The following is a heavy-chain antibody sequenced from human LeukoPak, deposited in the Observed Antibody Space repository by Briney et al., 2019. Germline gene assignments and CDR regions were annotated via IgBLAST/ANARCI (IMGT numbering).Heavy chain of an antibody. CDR2: IYHSGST. CDR1: GGSISSGGYS. D-gene: IGHD3-10*01. Sequence: SETLSLTCAVCGGSISSGGYSWSWIRQPPGKGLEWIGYIYHSGSTYYNPSLKSRVTISVDRSKNQFSLKLSSVTAADTAVYYCARAKFEFGELLSWFDPWGQGTLVTVSS. J-gene: IGHJ5*02. V-gene: IGHV4-30-2*01. CDR3: ARAKFEFGELLSWFDP.